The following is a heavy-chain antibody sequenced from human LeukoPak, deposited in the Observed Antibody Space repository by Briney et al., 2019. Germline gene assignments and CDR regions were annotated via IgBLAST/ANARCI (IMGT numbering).Heavy chain of an antibody. CDR1: DDSFSSHY. CDR2: ISYIGST. V-gene: IGHV4-59*11. Sequence: SETLSLTCAVSDDSFSSHYWTWIRQPPGKGLEWIGDISYIGSTNYNPSLKSRVTISIDTSKNQFSLKLSSVTAADTAVYYCARDLVTVTKGFDIWGQGTMVSVSS. J-gene: IGHJ3*02. CDR3: ARDLVTVTKGFDI. D-gene: IGHD4-17*01.